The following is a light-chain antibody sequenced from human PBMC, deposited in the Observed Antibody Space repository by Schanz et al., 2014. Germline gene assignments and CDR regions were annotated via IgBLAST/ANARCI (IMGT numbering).Light chain of an antibody. J-gene: IGKJ2*01. Sequence: ELVLTQSPGTLSLSPGERVTISCRASQSVSSSYFAWYQQKRGQAPRLLFYDASRRATGIPDRFSGSGSETDFTLTISRLEPEDLAVYYCHQYGSSPYTFGQGTKLEIK. CDR1: QSVSSSY. V-gene: IGKV3-20*01. CDR2: DAS. CDR3: HQYGSSPYT.